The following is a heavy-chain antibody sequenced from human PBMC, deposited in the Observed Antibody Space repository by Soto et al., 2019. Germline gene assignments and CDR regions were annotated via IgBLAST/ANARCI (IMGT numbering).Heavy chain of an antibody. D-gene: IGHD1-26*01. J-gene: IGHJ4*02. Sequence: SETLSLSCSVSNGSISGFYWTWIRQPPGKILEWIGYIHYSGRTDYNPSLTSRATMSVDTSRNQFSLNLKSITAADTAVYYCVRVGVGIGNHFDSWGQGTLVTVSS. CDR1: NGSISGFY. V-gene: IGHV4-59*12. CDR2: IHYSGRT. CDR3: VRVGVGIGNHFDS.